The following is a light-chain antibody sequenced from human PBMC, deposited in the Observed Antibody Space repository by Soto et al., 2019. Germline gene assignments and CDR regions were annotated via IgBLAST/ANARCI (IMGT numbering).Light chain of an antibody. J-gene: IGKJ4*01. CDR2: DAS. CDR1: QSVDNF. Sequence: EIVLTQSPAPLSLSPGERASLSCRASQSVDNFLAWYQQRPGQAPRLLIYDASKRATGLPARFSGSGSGTDFTLTISSLEPEDFAVYYCQQRSNWPPLTFGGGTKVEIK. CDR3: QQRSNWPPLT. V-gene: IGKV3-11*01.